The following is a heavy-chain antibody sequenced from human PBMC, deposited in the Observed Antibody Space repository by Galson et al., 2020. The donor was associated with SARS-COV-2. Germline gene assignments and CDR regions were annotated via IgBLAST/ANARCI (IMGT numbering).Heavy chain of an antibody. D-gene: IGHD4-17*01. V-gene: IGHV4-39*07. J-gene: IGHJ4*02. CDR1: GGSISSSSYY. CDR2: IYYSGST. CDR3: ARILRALFDY. Sequence: SQTLSLTCTVSGGSISSSSYYWGWIRQPPGTGLEWIGSIYYSGSTYYNPSLKSRVTISVDTSKNQFSLKLSSVTAADTAVYYCARILRALFDYWGQGTLVTVSS.